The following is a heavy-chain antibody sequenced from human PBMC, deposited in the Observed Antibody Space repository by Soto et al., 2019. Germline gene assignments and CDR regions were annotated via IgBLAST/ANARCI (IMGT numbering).Heavy chain of an antibody. CDR2: ISYDGSNK. D-gene: IGHD2-2*01. CDR3: ARDPLGDQLLVYYFDY. V-gene: IGHV3-30-3*01. Sequence: GGSLRLSCAASGFTFSSYAMHWVRQAPGKGLEWVAVISYDGSNKYYADSVKGRFTISRDNSKNTLYLQMNSLRAEDTAVYYCARDPLGDQLLVYYFDYWGQGTLVTVSS. CDR1: GFTFSSYA. J-gene: IGHJ4*02.